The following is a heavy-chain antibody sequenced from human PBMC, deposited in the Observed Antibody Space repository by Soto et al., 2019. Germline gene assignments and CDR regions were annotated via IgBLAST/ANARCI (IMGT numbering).Heavy chain of an antibody. Sequence: PGESLKISCKGSGYSFTRYWIGWVRQMPGKGLEWMGIIYPGDSDTRYSPSFQGQVTISADKSISTAYLQWSSLKASDTAMYYCARRGTVGATGGYFYYYGMDVWGQGTTVTVSS. V-gene: IGHV5-51*01. J-gene: IGHJ6*02. CDR2: IYPGDSDT. CDR3: ARRGTVGATGGYFYYYGMDV. D-gene: IGHD1-26*01. CDR1: GYSFTRYW.